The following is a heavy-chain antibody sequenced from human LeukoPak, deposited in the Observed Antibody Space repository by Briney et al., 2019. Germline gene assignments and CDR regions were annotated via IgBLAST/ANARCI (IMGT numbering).Heavy chain of an antibody. Sequence: GGSLRLSCSASGFTFSSYAMHWVRQAPGKGLEYVSAISSNGGSTYYADSVKGRFTISRDNSKNTLYLQMSSLRAEDTAVYYCVKEVAAAVPKGRWFDPWGQGTLVTVSS. CDR2: ISSNGGST. V-gene: IGHV3-64D*06. CDR3: VKEVAAAVPKGRWFDP. D-gene: IGHD6-13*01. CDR1: GFTFSSYA. J-gene: IGHJ5*02.